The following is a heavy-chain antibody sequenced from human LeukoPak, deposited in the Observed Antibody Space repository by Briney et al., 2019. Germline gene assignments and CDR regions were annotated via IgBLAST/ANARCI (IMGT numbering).Heavy chain of an antibody. V-gene: IGHV4-59*01. CDR1: GGSISSYY. J-gene: IGHJ4*02. CDR3: ARGDSTWGY. CDR2: IYYSGST. Sequence: SETLSLTCTVSGGSISSYYWSWIRQPPGKGLEWIGYIYYSGSTNYNPSLKSRVTISVDTSKNQFSLKLSSVTAADTAVYYCARGDSTWGYWGQGTLVIVSS. D-gene: IGHD6-13*01.